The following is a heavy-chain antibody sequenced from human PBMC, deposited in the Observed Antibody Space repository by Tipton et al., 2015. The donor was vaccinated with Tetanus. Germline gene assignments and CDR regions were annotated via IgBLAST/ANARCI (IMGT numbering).Heavy chain of an antibody. D-gene: IGHD2/OR15-2a*01. Sequence: LRLSCAVSGGSIDSGDYYWSWIRKPPGKDLEWIGYIYQTGTTYYNPSLKGRVTISMDRSNTQFSLRLDSLTAADTAVYYCARAAGFLGLTHDFWGRGTLVSVSS. CDR3: ARAAGFLGLTHDF. J-gene: IGHJ4*02. V-gene: IGHV4-30-4*01. CDR1: GGSIDSGDYY. CDR2: IYQTGTT.